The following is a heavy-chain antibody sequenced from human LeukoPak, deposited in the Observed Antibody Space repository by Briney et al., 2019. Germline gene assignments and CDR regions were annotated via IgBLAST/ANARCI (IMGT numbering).Heavy chain of an antibody. CDR1: GFTFSGYA. D-gene: IGHD3-10*01. Sequence: TGGSLRLSCAASGFTFSGYAMHWVRQAPGKGLEWVSIISYDGSDEKFADSVKGRFTISRDNSKNMVFLQMNSLRAEDTAAYYCARDQGATLVRGVTPYLDYWGQGTLVTVSS. CDR3: ARDQGATLVRGVTPYLDY. J-gene: IGHJ4*02. CDR2: ISYDGSDE. V-gene: IGHV3-30*04.